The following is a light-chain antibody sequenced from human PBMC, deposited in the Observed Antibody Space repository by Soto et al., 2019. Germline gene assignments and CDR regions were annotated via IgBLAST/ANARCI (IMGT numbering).Light chain of an antibody. CDR2: DAS. Sequence: DIQMTPSPSSLSASVGDRVTITCQARQGISNYLTLYQQEPGKAPKLLIYDASNLETGVPSRFCGSGYGTDFTFTIRSPQAEDIATYYCQQYDNLRLTVGGRTKVEIK. V-gene: IGKV1-33*01. CDR3: QQYDNLRLT. J-gene: IGKJ4*01. CDR1: QGISNY.